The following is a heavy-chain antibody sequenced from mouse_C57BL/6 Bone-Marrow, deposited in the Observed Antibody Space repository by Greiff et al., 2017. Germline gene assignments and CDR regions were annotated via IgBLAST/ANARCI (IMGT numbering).Heavy chain of an antibody. CDR3: ARPPYYYGSSYPWYFDV. CDR1: GFTFTDYY. CDR2: VYPYNGGT. J-gene: IGHJ1*03. Sequence: VQLQQSGPVLVKPGPSVKISCKASGFTFTDYYMHWVKQSHGKSLEWIGLVYPYNGGTSYNQKFKGKATLTVDTSSSTAYMELNSLTSEDSAVYYCARPPYYYGSSYPWYFDVWGTGTTVTVAS. D-gene: IGHD1-1*01. V-gene: IGHV1-36*01.